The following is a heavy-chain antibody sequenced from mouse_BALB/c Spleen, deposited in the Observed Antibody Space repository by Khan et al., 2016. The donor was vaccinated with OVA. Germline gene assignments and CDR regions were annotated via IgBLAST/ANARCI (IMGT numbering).Heavy chain of an antibody. CDR3: ARIYDYDEGLAY. CDR2: IWSVGST. D-gene: IGHD2-4*01. Sequence: QVQLKQSGPGLVQPSQSLSITCTVSGFSLTSYGVHWVRQSPGKGLEWLGVIWSVGSTDYNAAFISRLNLSKDNSKSQAFFKMNRLQANDTAIYYCARIYDYDEGLAYWGQGTLVTVSA. CDR1: GFSLTSYG. V-gene: IGHV2-2*02. J-gene: IGHJ3*01.